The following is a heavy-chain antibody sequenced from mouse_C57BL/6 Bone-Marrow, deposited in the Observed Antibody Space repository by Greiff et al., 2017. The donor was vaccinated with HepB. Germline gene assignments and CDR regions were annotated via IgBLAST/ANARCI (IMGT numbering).Heavy chain of an antibody. Sequence: EVKLVESGPVLVKPGPSVKISCKASGFTFTDYYMHWVKQSHGKSLEWIGLVYPYNGGTSYNQKFKGKATLTVDTSSSTAYMELNSLTSEDSAVYYCAKGYYYGSSYVGYFDVWGTGTTVTVSS. CDR1: GFTFTDYY. V-gene: IGHV1-36*01. J-gene: IGHJ1*03. CDR3: AKGYYYGSSYVGYFDV. CDR2: VYPYNGGT. D-gene: IGHD1-1*01.